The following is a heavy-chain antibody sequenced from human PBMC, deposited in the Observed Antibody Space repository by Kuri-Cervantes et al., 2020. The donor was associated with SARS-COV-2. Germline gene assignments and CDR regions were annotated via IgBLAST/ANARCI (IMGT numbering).Heavy chain of an antibody. J-gene: IGHJ4*02. CDR3: AVNLEKWELLLGVLNFDY. CDR2: ISYDGSNK. CDR1: GVTFSHFA. V-gene: IGHV3-30-3*01. Sequence: GGSLRLSCRASGVTFSHFAMTWVRQAPGKGLEWVAVISYDGSNKYYADSVKGRFTISRDNSKNTLYLQMNSLRAEDTAVYYCAVNLEKWELLLGVLNFDYWGQGTLVTVSS. D-gene: IGHD1-26*01.